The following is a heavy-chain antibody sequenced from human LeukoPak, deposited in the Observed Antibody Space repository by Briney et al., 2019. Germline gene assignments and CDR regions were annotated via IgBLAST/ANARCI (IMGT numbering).Heavy chain of an antibody. V-gene: IGHV4-59*01. Sequence: SETLSLTCTVSGGSISSYYWSWIRQPPGKGLEWIGYIYYSGSTNYNPSLKSRVTISVDTSKNQFSLKLSSVTAADTAVYYCARDFGIAADYTWFDPWGQGTLVTVSS. CDR3: ARDFGIAADYTWFDP. CDR2: IYYSGST. D-gene: IGHD6-13*01. J-gene: IGHJ5*02. CDR1: GGSISSYY.